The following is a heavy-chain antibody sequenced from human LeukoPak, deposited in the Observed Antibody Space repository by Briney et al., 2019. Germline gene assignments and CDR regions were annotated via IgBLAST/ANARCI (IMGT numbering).Heavy chain of an antibody. CDR2: ISGSGGST. CDR3: AKDRLLWFGELFCYFDY. D-gene: IGHD3-10*01. V-gene: IGHV3-23*01. CDR1: GFTFSSYA. Sequence: GGSLRLSCAASGFTFSSYAMSWVRQAPGKGLEWVSAISGSGGSTYYADSVKGRFTISRDNSKNTLYLQMNSLRAEDTAVYYCAKDRLLWFGELFCYFDYWGQGTLVTVSS. J-gene: IGHJ4*02.